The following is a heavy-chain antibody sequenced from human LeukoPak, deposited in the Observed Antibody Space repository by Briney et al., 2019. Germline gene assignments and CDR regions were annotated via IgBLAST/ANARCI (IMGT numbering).Heavy chain of an antibody. CDR2: IKKDGSEK. Sequence: GGSLRLSCAASGFTFSSYWMSWVRQAPGKGLEWVANIKKDGSEKYYVDSVKGRFTISRDNAKNSLYLQMNSLRAEDTAVYYCARKRGYSYGPFDYWGQGTLVTVSS. J-gene: IGHJ4*02. CDR1: GFTFSSYW. CDR3: ARKRGYSYGPFDY. D-gene: IGHD5-18*01. V-gene: IGHV3-7*01.